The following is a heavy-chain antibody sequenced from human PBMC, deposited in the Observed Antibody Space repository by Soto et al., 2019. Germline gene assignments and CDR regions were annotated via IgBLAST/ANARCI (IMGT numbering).Heavy chain of an antibody. J-gene: IGHJ6*03. CDR1: GGSISSYY. CDR3: ARLAYYYYMDV. Sequence: QVQLQESGPGLVKPTETLSLTCTVSGGSISSYYWSWIRQPPGKGLEWIGYIYYSGSTNYNPSLKRRVAISVDTSKNQFSLKLSSVTAADTAVYYCARLAYYYYMDVWGKGTTVTVSS. CDR2: IYYSGST. V-gene: IGHV4-59*01. D-gene: IGHD3-3*02.